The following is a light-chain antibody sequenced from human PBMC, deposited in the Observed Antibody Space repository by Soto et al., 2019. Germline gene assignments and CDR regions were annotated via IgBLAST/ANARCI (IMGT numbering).Light chain of an antibody. CDR1: QSISIW. Sequence: DIHMTQSPSTLSASVGDRVTITCQASQSISIWLAWYQQKPGKAPNLLIYKTSSLETGVPSRFSGSGSGTEFTLTISSLQPDDFATYYCQHWHDYSWTFGQGTKVEVK. CDR2: KTS. CDR3: QHWHDYSWT. V-gene: IGKV1-5*03. J-gene: IGKJ1*01.